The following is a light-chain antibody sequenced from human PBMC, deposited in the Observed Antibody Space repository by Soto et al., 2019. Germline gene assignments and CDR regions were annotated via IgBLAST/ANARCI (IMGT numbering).Light chain of an antibody. CDR3: QQYSNWPPLT. CDR1: QSVRSN. Sequence: EIVLTQSPATLSVSPGERATLSCRASQSVRSNFAWYQQKPGQAPRLLIFDASTRATNIPARFSGSGSGTEFTLTISSLQSEDFAVYYCQQYSNWPPLTFGGGTNVELK. CDR2: DAS. V-gene: IGKV3-15*01. J-gene: IGKJ4*01.